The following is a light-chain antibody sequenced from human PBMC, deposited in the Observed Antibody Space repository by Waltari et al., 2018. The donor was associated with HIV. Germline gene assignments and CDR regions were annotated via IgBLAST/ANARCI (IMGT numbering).Light chain of an antibody. CDR2: KDT. CDR3: QSSDSSGSYRV. CDR1: ALPKQY. Sequence: SYELTQPPSVSVSPGQAARITCSAEALPKQYAYWYQQKPGQAPVVVIYKDTERPSGIPERFSGSSSGTTVTLTISEVQPEDEADYYCQSSDSSGSYRVFGGGTRLTVL. V-gene: IGLV3-25*03. J-gene: IGLJ2*01.